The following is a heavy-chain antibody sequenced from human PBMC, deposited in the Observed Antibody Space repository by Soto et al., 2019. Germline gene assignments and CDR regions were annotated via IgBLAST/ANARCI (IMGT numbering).Heavy chain of an antibody. CDR3: TTDGVRGWHYAFDI. CDR2: IKSKTDGGTT. J-gene: IGHJ3*02. V-gene: IGHV3-15*01. CDR1: GFTFSNAW. Sequence: EVQLVESGGGLVKPGGSLRLSCAASGFTFSNAWMSWVRQAPGKGLEWVGRIKSKTDGGTTDYAAPVKGRFTISRDDSKNTLYLQMNSLKTEDTAVYYCTTDGVRGWHYAFDIWGQGTMVTVSS. D-gene: IGHD2-21*01.